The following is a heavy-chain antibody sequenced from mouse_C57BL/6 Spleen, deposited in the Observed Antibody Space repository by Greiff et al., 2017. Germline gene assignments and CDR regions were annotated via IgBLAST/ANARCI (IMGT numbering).Heavy chain of an antibody. CDR1: GYSITSGYY. V-gene: IGHV3-6*01. D-gene: IGHD2-4*01. CDR3: AIIYYDYLYALDY. J-gene: IGHJ4*01. Sequence: EVQLQESGPGLVKPSQSLSLTCSVTGYSITSGYYWNWIRQFPGNKLEWMGYISYDGSNNYNPSFKNRISITRDNSKNQFFLKLNSVTTEDTATYYCAIIYYDYLYALDYWGQGTSVTVSS. CDR2: ISYDGSN.